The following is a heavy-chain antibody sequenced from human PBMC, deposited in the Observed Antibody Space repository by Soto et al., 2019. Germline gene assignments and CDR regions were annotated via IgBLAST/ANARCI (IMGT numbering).Heavy chain of an antibody. V-gene: IGHV1-18*01. CDR2: ISAYNGNT. CDR3: ARSVVVVAATPVGDPGWFDP. CDR1: GYTFTSYG. Sequence: GASVKVSCKASGYTFTSYGISWVRQAPGQGLEWMGWISAYNGNTNYAQKLQGRVTMTTDTSTSTAYMELRSLRSDDTAVYYCARSVVVVAATPVGDPGWFDPWGQGTLVTVSS. D-gene: IGHD2-15*01. J-gene: IGHJ5*02.